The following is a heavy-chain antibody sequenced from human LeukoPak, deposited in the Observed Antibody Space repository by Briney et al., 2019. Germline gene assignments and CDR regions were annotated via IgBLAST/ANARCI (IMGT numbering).Heavy chain of an antibody. CDR1: GFTLSTFD. Sequence: GGSLRLSCAASGFTLSTFDMNWVRQAPGKGLEWVSSISTSSRYIYYRDSVKGRFTISRDDAKNSLYLQMNSLTVEDTAVYYRARADCSGSTCYLRHSWFDPWGQGTLVTVSS. J-gene: IGHJ5*02. CDR3: ARADCSGSTCYLRHSWFDP. CDR2: ISTSSRYI. V-gene: IGHV3-21*06. D-gene: IGHD2-2*01.